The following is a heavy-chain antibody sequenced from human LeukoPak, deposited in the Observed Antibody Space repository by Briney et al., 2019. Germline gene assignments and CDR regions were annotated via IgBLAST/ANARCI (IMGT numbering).Heavy chain of an antibody. V-gene: IGHV4-39*07. CDR1: GGSLSSSNYY. J-gene: IGHJ4*02. CDR3: ARYYYESSRYYPPGY. CDR2: IYYSGTT. D-gene: IGHD3-22*01. Sequence: SETLSLTCTVSGGSLSSSNYYWGWIHQPPGKGLEWIGSIYYSGTTYSNLSLKSRVTISVDTSKNQLSLNLCSVTAADTAVYYCARYYYESSRYYPPGYWGQGTLVTVSS.